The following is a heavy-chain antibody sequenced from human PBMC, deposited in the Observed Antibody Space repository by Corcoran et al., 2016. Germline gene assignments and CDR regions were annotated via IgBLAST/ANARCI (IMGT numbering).Heavy chain of an antibody. CDR3: ARDSSGWYLHYYGMDG. Sequence: EVQLVESGGGLVKPGGSLRLSCAASGFTFSSYSMNWVRQAPGKGLEWVSSISSSSSYIYYADSVKGRFTISRDNAKNSLYLQMNSLRAEDTAVYYCARDSSGWYLHYYGMDGWGQGTTVTVSS. J-gene: IGHJ6*02. V-gene: IGHV3-21*01. D-gene: IGHD6-19*01. CDR2: ISSSSSYI. CDR1: GFTFSSYS.